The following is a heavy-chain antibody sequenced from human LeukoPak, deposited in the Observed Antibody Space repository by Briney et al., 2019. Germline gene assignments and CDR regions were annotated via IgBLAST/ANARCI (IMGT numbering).Heavy chain of an antibody. Sequence: GGSLRLSCAGSGFTFSSYGMSWVRQAPGKGLEWVSTLSDSGGSTYYADSVKGRFTISRDNSKNTLYLQVNSLRAEDTAVYYCAKGRASGSYGGFDYWGQGTLVTVSS. CDR1: GFTFSSYG. J-gene: IGHJ4*02. D-gene: IGHD3-10*01. CDR3: AKGRASGSYGGFDY. V-gene: IGHV3-23*01. CDR2: LSDSGGST.